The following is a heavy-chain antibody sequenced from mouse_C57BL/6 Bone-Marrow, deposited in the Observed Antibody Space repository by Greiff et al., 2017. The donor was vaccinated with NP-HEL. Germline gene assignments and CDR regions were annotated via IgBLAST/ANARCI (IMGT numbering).Heavy chain of an antibody. V-gene: IGHV1-7*01. CDR2: INPSSGYT. CDR3: ARSYYYGSGPDC. J-gene: IGHJ2*01. D-gene: IGHD1-1*01. Sequence: QVQLQQSGAELAKPGASVKLSCKASGYTFTSYWMHWVKQRPGQGLEWIGYINPSSGYTKYNQKFKDKATLTADKSSNTAYMQLSSLTYEDSAVYYCARSYYYGSGPDCWGQGTTLTVSS. CDR1: GYTFTSYW.